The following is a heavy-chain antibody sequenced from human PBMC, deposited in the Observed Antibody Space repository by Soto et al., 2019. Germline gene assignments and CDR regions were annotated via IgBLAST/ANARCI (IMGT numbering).Heavy chain of an antibody. D-gene: IGHD3-22*01. CDR2: INHSGST. Sequence: SETLSLTCAVYGGSFSGYYWSWIRQPPGKGLEWIGEINHSGSTNYNPSLKSRVTISVDTSKNQFSLKLSSVTAADTAVYYCARVPIRYDSSGQWGYYVDYWGQGTLVTDSS. CDR1: GGSFSGYY. J-gene: IGHJ4*02. CDR3: ARVPIRYDSSGQWGYYVDY. V-gene: IGHV4-34*01.